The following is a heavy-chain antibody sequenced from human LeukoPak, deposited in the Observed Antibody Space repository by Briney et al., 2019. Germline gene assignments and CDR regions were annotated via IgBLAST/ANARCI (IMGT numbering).Heavy chain of an antibody. D-gene: IGHD6-19*01. CDR2: IYHSGST. J-gene: IGHJ2*01. CDR3: ARGGQWLARSTPWYFDL. CDR1: GYSMSSGYY. V-gene: IGHV4-38-2*02. Sequence: PPETLSLTCTVSGYSMSSGYYWGWIRQPPGKGLEWIGSIYHSGSTNYNPSLKSRVTISVDTSKNQFSLKLSSVTAADTAVYYCARGGQWLARSTPWYFDLWGRGTLVTVSS.